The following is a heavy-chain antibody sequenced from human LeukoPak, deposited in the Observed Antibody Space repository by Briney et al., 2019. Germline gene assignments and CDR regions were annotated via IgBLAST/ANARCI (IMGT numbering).Heavy chain of an antibody. CDR2: IYYSGST. D-gene: IGHD2-2*01. V-gene: IGHV4-39*01. CDR3: ARRAYCSSTSCYWNDY. CDR1: SGSISSSSYY. J-gene: IGHJ4*02. Sequence: SETLSLTCTVSSGSISSSSYYWGWIRQPPGKGLEWIGSIYYSGSTYYNPSLKSRVTISVDTSKNQFFLKLSSVTAADTAVYYCARRAYCSSTSCYWNDYWGQGTLVTVSS.